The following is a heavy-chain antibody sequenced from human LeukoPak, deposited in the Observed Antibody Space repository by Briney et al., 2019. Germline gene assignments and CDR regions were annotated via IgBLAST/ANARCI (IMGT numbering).Heavy chain of an antibody. Sequence: GSSVKVSCKASGGTFSRYAISWVRQPPGQGLEWMGGIIPIFGTANYAQKFQGRVTITADKSTSTAYMELSSLRSEDTAVYYCARGDILTGYYVMGFDYWGQVTLVTVSS. J-gene: IGHJ4*02. CDR3: ARGDILTGYYVMGFDY. CDR1: GGTFSRYA. CDR2: IIPIFGTA. V-gene: IGHV1-69*06. D-gene: IGHD3-9*01.